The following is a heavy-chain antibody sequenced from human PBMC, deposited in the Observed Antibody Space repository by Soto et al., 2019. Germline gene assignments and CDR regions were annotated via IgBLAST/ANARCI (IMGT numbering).Heavy chain of an antibody. Sequence: QVQLVESGGGVVQPGRSLRLSCAASGFTFSSYGMHWVRQAPGKGLEWVAVIWYDGSNKYYADSVKGRFTISRDNSKNTLYLQMNSLRAEDMAVYYCARGRDGYNSDAFDIWGQGTMVTVSS. V-gene: IGHV3-33*01. CDR2: IWYDGSNK. J-gene: IGHJ3*02. CDR1: GFTFSSYG. CDR3: ARGRDGYNSDAFDI. D-gene: IGHD5-12*01.